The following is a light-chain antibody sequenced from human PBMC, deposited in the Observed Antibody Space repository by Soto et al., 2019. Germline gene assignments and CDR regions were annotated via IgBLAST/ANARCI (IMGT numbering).Light chain of an antibody. CDR2: GAS. CDR3: QLYHRWTPRT. Sequence: EVVMTQSPATLSVSPVERATLSCRASESISSNLAWYQQKYGQAPRVLIYGASTRAAGIPVRFSGSGSGTEITLAISTLQSEDSAVYYCQLYHRWTPRTFGQVTKVEIK. CDR1: ESISSN. V-gene: IGKV3-15*01. J-gene: IGKJ1*01.